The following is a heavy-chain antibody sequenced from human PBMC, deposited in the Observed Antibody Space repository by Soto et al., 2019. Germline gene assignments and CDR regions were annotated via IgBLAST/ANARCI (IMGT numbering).Heavy chain of an antibody. CDR3: AKRADSEHYYVY. V-gene: IGHV3-30*18. CDR2: ISYDGSNK. CDR1: GFTCSGYG. J-gene: IGHJ4*02. Sequence: GLLLRVRSGASGFTCSGYGRRRVRQAPGKGLEWVAVISYDGSNKYYADSVKGRFTISRDNSKNTLYLQMNSLRAEDTAVYYCAKRADSEHYYVYWGQAPLVTVSS. D-gene: IGHD1-26*01.